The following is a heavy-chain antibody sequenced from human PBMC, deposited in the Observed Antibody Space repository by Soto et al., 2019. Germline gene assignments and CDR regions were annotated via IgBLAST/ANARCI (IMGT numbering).Heavy chain of an antibody. J-gene: IGHJ5*02. CDR1: GAFVTNGYS. CDR2: IGYGGSP. D-gene: IGHD6-19*01. V-gene: IGHV4-4*02. Sequence: QVQLQESGPGLVKPSGTLSLTCVVSGAFVTNGYSWSWVRQPPGKGLEWIGQIGYGGSPTYKTSLEGRATFSLDTSSNHFSLTLNSVTAADAATFFCARGGDISGRGGGFARLDPWGQGILVAVSS. CDR3: ARGGDISGRGGGFARLDP.